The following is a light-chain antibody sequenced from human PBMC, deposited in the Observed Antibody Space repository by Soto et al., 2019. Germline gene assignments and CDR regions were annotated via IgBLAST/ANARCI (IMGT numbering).Light chain of an antibody. CDR2: KAS. CDR3: QQYHSYPWT. V-gene: IGKV1-5*03. CDR1: QSISSW. Sequence: DIQMTQSPSTLSASVGDRVTITCRASQSISSWLAWYQQKPGKAPKLLIYKASSLESGVPSRFSGSGSGTEFTLTISSLQPDDFAPYYCQQYHSYPWTFGQGTKVEIK. J-gene: IGKJ1*01.